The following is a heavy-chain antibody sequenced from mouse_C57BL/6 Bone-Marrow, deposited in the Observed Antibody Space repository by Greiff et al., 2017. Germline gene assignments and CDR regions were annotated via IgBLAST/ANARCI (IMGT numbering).Heavy chain of an antibody. CDR2: ISYDGSN. D-gene: IGHD1-1*01. CDR1: GYSITSGYY. J-gene: IGHJ2*01. CDR3: ASIYYYGSSYFDY. Sequence: EVKLQESGPGLVKPSQSLSLTCSVTGYSITSGYYWNWIRQFPGNKLEWMGYISYDGSNNYNPSLKNRISITRDTSKNQFFLKLNSVTTEDTATYYCASIYYYGSSYFDYWGQGTTLTVSS. V-gene: IGHV3-6*01.